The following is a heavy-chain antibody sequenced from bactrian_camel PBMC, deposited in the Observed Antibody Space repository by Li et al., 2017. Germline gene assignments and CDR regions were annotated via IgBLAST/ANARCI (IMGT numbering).Heavy chain of an antibody. V-gene: IGHV3S31*01. CDR1: GYIRCTYY. CDR3: TKGMADSWLSDF. D-gene: IGHD6*01. CDR2: LDRDGKTT. Sequence: VQLVESGGGSVQAGGSLRLSCEASGYIRCTYYMTWYRQAPGKGREFVSVLDRDGKTTYADSVKGRFTVSKDNANLTLYLQLNSLKIEGTAMYYCTKGMADSWLSDFWGQGTQVTVS. J-gene: IGHJ4*01.